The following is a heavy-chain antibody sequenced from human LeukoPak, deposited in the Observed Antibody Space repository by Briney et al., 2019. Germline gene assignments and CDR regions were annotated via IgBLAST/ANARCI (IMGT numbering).Heavy chain of an antibody. D-gene: IGHD2-2*01. V-gene: IGHV1-8*01. J-gene: IGHJ2*01. CDR3: ARSGDSCSSTSCYSDL. CDR1: GYTFTSYD. Sequence: GASVKVSCKASGYTFTSYDINWVRQATGQGLEWMGWMNPNSGNTGYAQKFQGRVTMTRNTSISTAYMELSSLRSEDTAVYYCARSGDSCSSTSCYSDLWGCGTLVTVSS. CDR2: MNPNSGNT.